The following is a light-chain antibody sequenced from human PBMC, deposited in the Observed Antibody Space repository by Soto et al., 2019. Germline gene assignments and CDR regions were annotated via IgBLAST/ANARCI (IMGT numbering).Light chain of an antibody. J-gene: IGKJ4*01. Sequence: EVVLTQSPVTLSLSPGERAPLSCRASQSVSSNLAWYQQRPDQAPRILIYDASSRDTGIPDRFSGGGSGTDFTLTISRLEPEDFSVYYCQQFSSYPLTFGGGTKVDIK. V-gene: IGKV3-20*01. CDR1: QSVSSN. CDR2: DAS. CDR3: QQFSSYPLT.